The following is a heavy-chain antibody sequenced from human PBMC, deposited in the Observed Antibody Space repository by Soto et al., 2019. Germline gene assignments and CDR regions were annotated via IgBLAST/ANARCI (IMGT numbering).Heavy chain of an antibody. V-gene: IGHV3-23*01. CDR2: IGDSGAST. CDR3: AKGVELDV. CDR1: GFSFSSFA. D-gene: IGHD1-26*01. Sequence: EVLLLESGGGLVQPGGSLRLSCEASGFSFSSFAMNWVRQAPGKGLEWVSAIGDSGASTYYADSVKGRFTISRDNSRNTLYLQLHGLRADDTAVYYCAKGVELDVWGNGTTVTVSS. J-gene: IGHJ6*04.